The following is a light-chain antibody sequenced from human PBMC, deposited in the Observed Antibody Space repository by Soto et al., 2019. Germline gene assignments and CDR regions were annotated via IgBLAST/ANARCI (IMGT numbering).Light chain of an antibody. V-gene: IGKV1-9*01. J-gene: IGKJ3*01. CDR1: QGISSY. Sequence: DIQLTQSPSFLSASVGDRVTITCRASQGISSYLAWYQQKPGKAPKLLIYAASTLQSGVPSRFSGSGSGTKFPLPISSLQPEVFETYYVQQLNGYPFPSGPGTKGNI. CDR2: AAS. CDR3: QQLNGYPFP.